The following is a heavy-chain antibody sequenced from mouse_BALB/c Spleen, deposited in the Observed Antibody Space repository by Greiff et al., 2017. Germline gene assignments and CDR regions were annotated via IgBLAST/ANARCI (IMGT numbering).Heavy chain of an antibody. CDR1: GFTFSSYG. CDR3: ARAYYYGSSLYWYFDV. D-gene: IGHD1-1*01. J-gene: IGHJ1*01. Sequence: EVQGVESGGGLVQPGGSLKLSCAASGFTFSSYGMSWVRQTPDKRLELVATINSNGGSTYYPDSVKGRFTISRDNAKNTLYLQMSSLKSEDTAMYYCARAYYYGSSLYWYFDVWGAGTTVTVPS. CDR2: INSNGGST. V-gene: IGHV5-6-3*01.